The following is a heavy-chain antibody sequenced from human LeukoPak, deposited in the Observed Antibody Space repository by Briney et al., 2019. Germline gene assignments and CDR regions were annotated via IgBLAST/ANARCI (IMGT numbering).Heavy chain of an antibody. CDR3: ARGGRYDYVWGSYRSNWFDP. V-gene: IGHV1-8*02. J-gene: IGHJ5*02. CDR2: MNPNSGNT. D-gene: IGHD3-16*02. CDR1: GYTFTSYG. Sequence: ASVKVSCKASGYTFTSYGISWVRQATGQGLEWMGWMNPNSGNTGYAQKFQGRVTMTRNTSISTAYMELSSLRSEDTAVYYCARGGRYDYVWGSYRSNWFDPWGQGTLVTVSS.